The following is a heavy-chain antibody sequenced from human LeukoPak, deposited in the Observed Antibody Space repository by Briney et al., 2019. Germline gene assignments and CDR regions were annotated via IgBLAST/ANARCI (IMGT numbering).Heavy chain of an antibody. CDR2: VYDRGGT. D-gene: IGHD2-21*02. V-gene: IGHV4-59*01. CDR1: GDFISRYY. Sequence: PSETLSLTCTVSGDFISRYYWSWIRQSPGKGLEWIGCVYDRGGTNYNPSLKSRAIISADTSKNQFSLKVTSVTAADTAVYYCARASDSGDWHLGYWGQGTLVTVSS. J-gene: IGHJ4*02. CDR3: ARASDSGDWHLGY.